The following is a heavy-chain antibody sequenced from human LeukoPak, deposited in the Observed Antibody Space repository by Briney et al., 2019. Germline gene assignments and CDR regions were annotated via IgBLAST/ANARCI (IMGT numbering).Heavy chain of an antibody. CDR1: GFTFSSYA. Sequence: GGSLRLSCAASGFTFSSYAMHWVRQAPGKGLEWVSYISSSGNTIYDADSVKGRFTISRDNAKNSLYLQMNSLRAEDTAVYYCARDLAARGTLPDYWGQGTLVTVSS. CDR3: ARDLAARGTLPDY. CDR2: ISSSGNTI. D-gene: IGHD1-1*01. V-gene: IGHV3-48*03. J-gene: IGHJ4*02.